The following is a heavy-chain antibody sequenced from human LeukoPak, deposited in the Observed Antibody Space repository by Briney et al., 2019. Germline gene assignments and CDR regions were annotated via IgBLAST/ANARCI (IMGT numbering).Heavy chain of an antibody. D-gene: IGHD5-12*01. CDR3: ARGQYSGHFDY. CDR1: GGSISSGSYY. Sequence: SETLSLTCTVSGGSISSGSYYWSWIRQPAVKGLEWIGRICTSGSTNYNPSLKSRVTISVDTSKNQFSLKLSSVTAADTAVYYCARGQYSGHFDYWGQGTLVTVSS. J-gene: IGHJ4*02. V-gene: IGHV4-61*02. CDR2: ICTSGST.